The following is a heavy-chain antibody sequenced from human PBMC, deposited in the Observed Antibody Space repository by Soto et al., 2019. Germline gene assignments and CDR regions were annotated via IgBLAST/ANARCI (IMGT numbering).Heavy chain of an antibody. J-gene: IGHJ5*01. V-gene: IGHV3-23*01. CDR1: GFTFSSYA. CDR2: ISGSGGST. CDR3: AEDSPKEKGFDS. Sequence: PVGSLILSCAASGFTFSSYAMSWVLQAPGKGLEWVSAISGSGGSTYYADSVKGRFTISRDNSKNTLYLQMNSLRAEDTAVYHCAEDSPKEKGFDSGGQGTMVAVPS.